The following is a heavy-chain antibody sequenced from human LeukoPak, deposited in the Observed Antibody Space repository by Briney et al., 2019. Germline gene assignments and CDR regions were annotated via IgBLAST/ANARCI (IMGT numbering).Heavy chain of an antibody. D-gene: IGHD2/OR15-2a*01. V-gene: IGHV4-39*02. J-gene: IGHJ4*02. CDR2: IYYSGST. Sequence: KPSGTLSLTRTLSGGPLSSSTYYWGWDPQPPGEGPGWVGTIYYSGSTYYNPSLKSRVTISGDASKNHFSLNLTSMTAADTAVYYCARLPKGLYDYAYWGQGTLVTVSS. CDR3: ARLPKGLYDYAY. CDR1: GGPLSSSTYY.